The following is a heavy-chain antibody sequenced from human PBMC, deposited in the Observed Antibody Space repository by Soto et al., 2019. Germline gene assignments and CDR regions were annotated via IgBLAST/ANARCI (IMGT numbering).Heavy chain of an antibody. CDR1: GFTFSSYG. V-gene: IGHV3-30*03. D-gene: IGHD6-13*01. J-gene: IGHJ4*02. CDR3: ATGSWPQLVTYYFDH. CDR2: ISYDGSNK. Sequence: QVQLVESGGGVVQPGRSLRLSCAASGFTFSSYGMHWVRQAPGKGLEWVAVISYDGSNKYYADSVKGRFTISRDNSKNTLYLQMNSLRAQDTAVYYCATGSWPQLVTYYFDHWAQGTLVTASS.